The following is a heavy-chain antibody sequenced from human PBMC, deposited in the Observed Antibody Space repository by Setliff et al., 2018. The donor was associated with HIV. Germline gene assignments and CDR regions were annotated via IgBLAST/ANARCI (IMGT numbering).Heavy chain of an antibody. D-gene: IGHD2-2*02. J-gene: IGHJ6*03. CDR1: DGSISNYY. CDR3: AREGFYNSYYYYMDV. Sequence: ASETLSLTCTVSDGSISNYYWNWIRQPAGKGLEWIGRIFTSGTTNYNPSLRSRVTISVDTSKNQFSLRLSSVTAADTAVYYCAREGFYNSYYYYMDVWGIGTTVTVSS. CDR2: IFTSGTT. V-gene: IGHV4-4*07.